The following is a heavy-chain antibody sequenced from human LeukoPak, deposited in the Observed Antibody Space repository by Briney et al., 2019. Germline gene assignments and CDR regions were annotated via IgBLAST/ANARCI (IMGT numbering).Heavy chain of an antibody. J-gene: IGHJ4*02. CDR3: AKDDQPVWSGYFRYFDY. D-gene: IGHD3-3*01. Sequence: PGGSLRLSCAASGFTFSSYAMSWVRQAPGKGLEWVSAISGSGGSTYYADSVKGRFTISRDNSKNTLYLQMNSLRAEDTAVYYCAKDDQPVWSGYFRYFDYWGQGTLVTVSS. V-gene: IGHV3-23*01. CDR2: ISGSGGST. CDR1: GFTFSSYA.